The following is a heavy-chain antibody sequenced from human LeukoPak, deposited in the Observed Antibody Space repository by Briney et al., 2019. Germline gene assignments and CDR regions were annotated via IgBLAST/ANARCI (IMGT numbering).Heavy chain of an antibody. CDR2: IYYSGST. Sequence: SETLSLTCTVSGGSISSSSYYWGWISQPPGKGLEWIGSIYYSGSTYYNPSLKSRVTISVDTSKNQFSLKLSSVTAADTAVYYCASSSGYYFIEFDYWGQGTLVTVPS. CDR3: ASSSGYYFIEFDY. D-gene: IGHD3-22*01. V-gene: IGHV4-39*07. CDR1: GGSISSSSYY. J-gene: IGHJ4*02.